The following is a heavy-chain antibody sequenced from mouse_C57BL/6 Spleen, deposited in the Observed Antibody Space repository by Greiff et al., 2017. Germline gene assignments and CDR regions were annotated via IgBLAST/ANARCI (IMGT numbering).Heavy chain of an antibody. Sequence: EVKLQESGPELVKPGASVKIPCKASGYTFTDYNMDWVKQSHGKSLEWIGDINPNNGGTIYNQKFKGKATLTVDKSSSTAYMELRSLTSEDTAVYYCARRANYGSSLKYWGQGTTLTVSS. CDR2: INPNNGGT. CDR3: ARRANYGSSLKY. V-gene: IGHV1-18*01. J-gene: IGHJ2*01. D-gene: IGHD1-1*01. CDR1: GYTFTDYN.